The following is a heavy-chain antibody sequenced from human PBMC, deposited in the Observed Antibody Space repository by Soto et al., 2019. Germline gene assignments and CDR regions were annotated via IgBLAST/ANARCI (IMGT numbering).Heavy chain of an antibody. Sequence: PGESLKISCMGSGYTFTKNWVAWVRQAPGKGLEWVAIVNPADSDTRYSPSFQGQVTVSADKSISTAYLQWSSLKASDTAMYYCARHGLDCSGGSCYSRAFDIWGQGTMVTVSS. CDR2: VNPADSDT. V-gene: IGHV5-51*01. J-gene: IGHJ3*02. D-gene: IGHD2-15*01. CDR3: ARHGLDCSGGSCYSRAFDI. CDR1: GYTFTKNW.